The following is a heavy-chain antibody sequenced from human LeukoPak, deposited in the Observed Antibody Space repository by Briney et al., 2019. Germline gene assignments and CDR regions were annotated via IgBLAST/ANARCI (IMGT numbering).Heavy chain of an antibody. CDR2: IGSSGSTI. Sequence: GGSLRLSCAASGFTFSSYEMNWVRQAPGKGLEWVSYIGSSGSTIYYADSVKGRFTISRDNAKNSLYLQMNSLRAEDTAVYYCARDGASSSWYVSSSYYYYGMDVWGKGTTVTVSS. V-gene: IGHV3-48*03. J-gene: IGHJ6*04. CDR3: ARDGASSSWYVSSSYYYYGMDV. CDR1: GFTFSSYE. D-gene: IGHD6-13*01.